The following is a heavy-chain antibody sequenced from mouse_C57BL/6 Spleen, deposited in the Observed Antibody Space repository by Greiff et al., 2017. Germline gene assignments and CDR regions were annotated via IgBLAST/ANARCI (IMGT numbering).Heavy chain of an antibody. D-gene: IGHD2-2*01. J-gene: IGHJ1*03. CDR3: ARDLRGLRQDWYFDV. Sequence: VQLQQSGAELAKPGASVKLSCKASGYTFTSYWMHWVKQRPGQGLEWIGYINPSSGYTKYNQKFKDKATLTAAKSSSPAYMQLSSLTYEDSAVYYCARDLRGLRQDWYFDVWGTGTTVTVSS. V-gene: IGHV1-7*01. CDR1: GYTFTSYW. CDR2: INPSSGYT.